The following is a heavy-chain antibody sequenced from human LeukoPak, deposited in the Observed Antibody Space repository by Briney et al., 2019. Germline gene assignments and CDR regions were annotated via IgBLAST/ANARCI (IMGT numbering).Heavy chain of an antibody. J-gene: IGHJ6*03. V-gene: IGHV3-23*01. CDR3: AKGQTGYDWAYYYYMDV. CDR2: ISGSGGIT. Sequence: PGGSLRLSCAASVFTFSSYAMSWVRQAPGKGLEWVSAISGSGGITYYADCVKGRFNISRNSSNDTLYLQMNSLRAEDTAVYYCAKGQTGYDWAYYYYMDVWGKGTTVTVS. CDR1: VFTFSSYA. D-gene: IGHD3-16*01.